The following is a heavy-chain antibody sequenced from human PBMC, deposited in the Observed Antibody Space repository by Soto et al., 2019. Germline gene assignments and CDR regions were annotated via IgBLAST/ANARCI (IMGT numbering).Heavy chain of an antibody. Sequence: GGSLRLSCAASGFTFSSYAMHWVRQAPGKGLEWVAVISYDGSNKYYADSVKGRFTISRDNSKNTLYLQMNSLRAEDTAVYYCAREGVDIVVVVAATKGAFDIWGQGTMVTVSS. CDR3: AREGVDIVVVVAATKGAFDI. D-gene: IGHD2-15*01. CDR1: GFTFSSYA. J-gene: IGHJ3*02. CDR2: ISYDGSNK. V-gene: IGHV3-30-3*01.